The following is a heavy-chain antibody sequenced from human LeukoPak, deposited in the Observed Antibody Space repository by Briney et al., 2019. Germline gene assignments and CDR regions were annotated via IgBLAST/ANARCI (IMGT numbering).Heavy chain of an antibody. V-gene: IGHV3-30*18. CDR3: AKDFPHYGSGSSHFDY. D-gene: IGHD3-10*01. J-gene: IGHJ4*02. CDR2: ISYDGSKK. Sequence: GGSLRLSCAASGFTFSRYGTHWVRQAPGKGLEWVAVISYDGSKKDYADSVKGRFTISRDNSKNTLYLQMNSLRVEDTAVYYCAKDFPHYGSGSSHFDYWGQGTLVTVSS. CDR1: GFTFSRYG.